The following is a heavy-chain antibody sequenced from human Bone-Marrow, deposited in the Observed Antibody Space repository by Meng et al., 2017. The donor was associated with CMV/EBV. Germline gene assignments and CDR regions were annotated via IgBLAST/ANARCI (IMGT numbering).Heavy chain of an antibody. V-gene: IGHV3-21*01. CDR2: ISSSSSYI. D-gene: IGHD2-15*01. Sequence: GGSLRLSCAASGFTFSSYSMNWVRQAPGKGLEWVSSISSSSSYIYYADSVKGRFTISRDNAKNSLYLQMNSLRAEDTAVYYCARWSLVVAATLNDVTTDYGMDFWGPGNTVNVSS. J-gene: IGHJ6*02. CDR1: GFTFSSYS. CDR3: ARWSLVVAATLNDVTTDYGMDF.